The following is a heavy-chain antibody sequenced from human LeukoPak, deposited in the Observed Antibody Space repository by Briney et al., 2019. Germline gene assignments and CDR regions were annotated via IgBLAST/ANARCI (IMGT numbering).Heavy chain of an antibody. Sequence: SETLSLTCTVSGGSISSGSYYWGWLRQPPGKGLEWIGSIDYSGTTYYNPSLKSRVTISVDTSKNQFSLKLISVTAADTALYYCASRGQAAGSKGAFDYWGQGTLVTVSS. V-gene: IGHV4-39*01. D-gene: IGHD6-13*01. CDR3: ASRGQAAGSKGAFDY. CDR1: GGSISSGSYY. CDR2: IDYSGTT. J-gene: IGHJ4*02.